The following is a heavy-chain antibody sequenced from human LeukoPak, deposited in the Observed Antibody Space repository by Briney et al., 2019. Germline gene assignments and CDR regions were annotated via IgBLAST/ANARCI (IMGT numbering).Heavy chain of an antibody. CDR1: GFIFENYW. V-gene: IGHV3-7*03. J-gene: IGHJ3*02. Sequence: GGSLRLSCAASGFIFENYWMNWVRQAPGKGLEWVANIEQDGSEKYYVDSVKGRFTISRDNAKNSLYLQMNSLRAEDTALYYCAKAKRAGVVRGVPNAFDIWGQGTMVTVSS. D-gene: IGHD3-10*01. CDR3: AKAKRAGVVRGVPNAFDI. CDR2: IEQDGSEK.